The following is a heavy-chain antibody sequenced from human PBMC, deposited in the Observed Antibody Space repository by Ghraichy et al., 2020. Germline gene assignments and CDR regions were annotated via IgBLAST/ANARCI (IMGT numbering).Heavy chain of an antibody. CDR3: ASGGDSSY. D-gene: IGHD3-22*01. J-gene: IGHJ4*02. V-gene: IGHV3-74*01. CDR1: GFTFSTYW. CDR2: INTDGSGT. Sequence: LTCAASGFTFSTYWMHWVRQAPGKGLVWVSRINTDGSGTNYADSVKGRFAISRDNAKNTLYLQMNSLGADDTAVYYCASGGDSSYWGQGTLVIVSS.